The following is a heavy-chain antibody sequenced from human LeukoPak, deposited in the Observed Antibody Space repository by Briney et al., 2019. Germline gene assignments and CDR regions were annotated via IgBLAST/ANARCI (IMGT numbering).Heavy chain of an antibody. CDR2: ISGSGGST. CDR1: GFTFSSYA. J-gene: IGHJ4*02. Sequence: GGSLRLSCAASGFTFSSYAMSWVRQAPGKGLEWVSAISGSGGSTYYADSVKGRFTISRDNSKNTLYLQMNSLRAEDTAVYYCAPDDFWSGYTHLNFDYWGQGTLVTVSS. D-gene: IGHD3-3*01. V-gene: IGHV3-23*01. CDR3: APDDFWSGYTHLNFDY.